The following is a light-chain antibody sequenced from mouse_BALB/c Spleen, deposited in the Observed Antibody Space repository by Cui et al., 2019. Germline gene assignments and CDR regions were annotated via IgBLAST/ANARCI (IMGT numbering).Light chain of an antibody. V-gene: IGKV14-100*01. Sequence: DILMTPSPSSMSVSVGDTVRMPCHASQGISNNIGWLQQKPGKSFKGLIYHGTNLEDGVPSRFSGSGSGAYYSLTISSLESEDFADYYCLQYAKFPLTFGAGTKLELK. CDR1: QGISNN. CDR2: HGT. CDR3: LQYAKFPLT. J-gene: IGKJ5*01.